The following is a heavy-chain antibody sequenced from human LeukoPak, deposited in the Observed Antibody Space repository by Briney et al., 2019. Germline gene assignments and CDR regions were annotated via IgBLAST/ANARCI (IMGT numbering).Heavy chain of an antibody. J-gene: IGHJ3*02. Sequence: GASVKVSCKASGYTFTSYGISWVRQAPGQGLEWMGWINTGNGNTGYSQKFQGRVTITRDTSASTAYMELSSLRSEDTAVYYCARHSGSLDAFDIWGQGTMVTVSS. CDR2: INTGNGNT. CDR3: ARHSGSLDAFDI. D-gene: IGHD1-26*01. CDR1: GYTFTSYG. V-gene: IGHV1-3*04.